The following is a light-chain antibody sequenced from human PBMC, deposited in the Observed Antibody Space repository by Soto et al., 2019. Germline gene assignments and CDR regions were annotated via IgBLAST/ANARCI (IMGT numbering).Light chain of an antibody. CDR2: GSS. V-gene: IGKV3-20*01. Sequence: EVVLTQSPGTLSLSPGERATLSCRASQSVSNNYLAWYQQKPGQSPKLLIFGSSDRATGIPDRFSGSGSGTDFTLTISSLEPEDFAVYYCQQYGSSPPYPFGQGNKLEIK. CDR3: QQYGSSPPYP. J-gene: IGKJ2*01. CDR1: QSVSNNY.